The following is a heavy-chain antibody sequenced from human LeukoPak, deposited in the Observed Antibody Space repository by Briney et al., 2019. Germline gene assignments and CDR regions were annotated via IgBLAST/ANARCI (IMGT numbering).Heavy chain of an antibody. CDR3: TRVGYIDEGIDY. CDR2: IKQDGSKK. J-gene: IGHJ4*02. D-gene: IGHD5-24*01. CDR1: GIPFSSYW. Sequence: GGSLRLSCVASGIPFSSYWMTWVRQAPGKGLEWVANIKQDGSKKSYVDSVKGRFTISRDNAKNSLYLQMNSLRAEDTAIYYCTRVGYIDEGIDYWGQGTLVTVSS. V-gene: IGHV3-7*04.